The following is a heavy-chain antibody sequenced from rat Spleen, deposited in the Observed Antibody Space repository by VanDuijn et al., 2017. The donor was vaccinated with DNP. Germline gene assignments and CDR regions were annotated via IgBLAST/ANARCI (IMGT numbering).Heavy chain of an antibody. J-gene: IGHJ2*01. V-gene: IGHV3-1*01. CDR1: GYSITSNY. Sequence: EVQLQESGPGLVKPSQSLSLTCSVTGYSITSNYWGWIRKFPGNKMEWMGYISYSGSTSHNPSLKIRMSITRDTSQNNFFLQLNSVTTEDTATYYCARWGATTGFDYWGQGVMVTVSS. D-gene: IGHD1-10*01. CDR3: ARWGATTGFDY. CDR2: ISYSGST.